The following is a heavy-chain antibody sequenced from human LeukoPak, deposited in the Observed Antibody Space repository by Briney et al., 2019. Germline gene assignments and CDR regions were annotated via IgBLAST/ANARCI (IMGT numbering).Heavy chain of an antibody. CDR3: ARVDRHFWSGYYGFDY. D-gene: IGHD3-3*01. V-gene: IGHV1-18*01. CDR2: ISAYNGNT. J-gene: IGHJ4*02. CDR1: GYTFTSYG. Sequence: ASVKVSCTASGYTFTSYGISWVRQAPGQGLDWMGWISAYNGNTNYAQKLQGRVTMTTDTSTSTAYMELRSLRSDDTAVYYCARVDRHFWSGYYGFDYWGQGTLVTVSS.